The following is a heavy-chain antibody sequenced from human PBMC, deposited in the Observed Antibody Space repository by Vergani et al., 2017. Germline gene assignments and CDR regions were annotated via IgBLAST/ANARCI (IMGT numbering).Heavy chain of an antibody. CDR3: AKARDPNCKGGNCYSYYYGLDL. CDR1: GFSFGSYG. CDR2: ISNDGGNK. J-gene: IGHJ6*02. D-gene: IGHD2-21*01. Sequence: QVQLVESGGNVVQSGTSLRLSCAASGFSFGSYGMHWVRQSPGKGLEWVAVISNDGGNKYYADSVKGRFTIYKDNTVDMLSLQMNSLRVEDTAIYYCAKARDPNCKGGNCYSYYYGLDLWGQGTTVIVSS. V-gene: IGHV3-30*18.